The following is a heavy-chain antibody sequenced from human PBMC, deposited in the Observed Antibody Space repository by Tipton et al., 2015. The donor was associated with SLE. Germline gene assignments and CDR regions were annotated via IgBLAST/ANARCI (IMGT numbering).Heavy chain of an antibody. D-gene: IGHD3-16*01. Sequence: QVQLVQSGAEVKKPGASVKVSCKVSGYTLSELIIHWVRQAPGKGLEWMGGFNSEHGEIIYAQKFQGRVTTTEDTSTDTAYMALSSLRSEDTAIYYCVTDWVGDYVWGRYWGQGTLVTVSS. J-gene: IGHJ4*02. CDR2: FNSEHGEI. V-gene: IGHV1-24*01. CDR3: VTDWVGDYVWGRY. CDR1: GYTLSELI.